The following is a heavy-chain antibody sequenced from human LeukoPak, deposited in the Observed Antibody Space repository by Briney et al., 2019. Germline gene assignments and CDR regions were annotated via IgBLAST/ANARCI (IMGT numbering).Heavy chain of an antibody. J-gene: IGHJ4*02. CDR2: ISGSGGST. Sequence: GGSLRLSCAASGFTFSSYAMSWVRRAPGKWLEWVSAISGSGGSTYYADSVKGRFTISRDNSKNTLYLQMNSLRAEDTAVYYCAKDSDYGDYNDYWGQGTLVTVSS. V-gene: IGHV3-23*01. CDR3: AKDSDYGDYNDY. D-gene: IGHD4-17*01. CDR1: GFTFSSYA.